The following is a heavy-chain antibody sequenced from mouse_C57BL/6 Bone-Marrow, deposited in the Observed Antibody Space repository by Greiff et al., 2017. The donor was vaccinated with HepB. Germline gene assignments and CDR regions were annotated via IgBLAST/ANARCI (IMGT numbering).Heavy chain of an antibody. Sequence: VQLKESGAELVKPGASVKLSCKASGYTFSSYWMHWVKQRPGQGLEWIGMIHPNSGSTNYNEKFKSKATLTVDKSSSTAYMQLSSLTSEDSAVYYCAREGGLQAWFAYWGQGTLVTVSA. J-gene: IGHJ3*01. V-gene: IGHV1-64*01. D-gene: IGHD2-4*01. CDR1: GYTFSSYW. CDR3: AREGGLQAWFAY. CDR2: IHPNSGST.